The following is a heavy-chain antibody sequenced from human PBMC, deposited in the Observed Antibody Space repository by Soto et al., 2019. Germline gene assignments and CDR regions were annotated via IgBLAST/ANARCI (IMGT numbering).Heavy chain of an antibody. V-gene: IGHV4-59*01. CDR2: ISYSGST. CDR1: GDSSSRYY. CDR3: ARDGRGYSGYSYDS. D-gene: IGHD5-12*01. Sequence: ETLSLTCTVTGDSSSRYYWSWIRQPPGKGLEWIGYISYSGSTNYNPSLKSRVTISVDTSKTQFSLKLTSVTAADTAVYSCARDGRGYSGYSYDSWGQGTRVTVSS. J-gene: IGHJ4*02.